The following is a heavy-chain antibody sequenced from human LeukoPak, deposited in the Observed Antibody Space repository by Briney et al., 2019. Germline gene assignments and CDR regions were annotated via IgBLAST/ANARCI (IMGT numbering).Heavy chain of an antibody. CDR3: ARRSRGYPFDY. D-gene: IGHD1-1*01. Sequence: SETLSLTCTVSGYSISSGYYWGWIRQPPGKGLEWIGSIYHSGSTYYNPSLKSRVTISVDTSKNQFSLKLSSVTAADTAVYYCARRSRGYPFDYWGQGTLVTASS. CDR1: GYSISSGYY. V-gene: IGHV4-38-2*02. CDR2: IYHSGST. J-gene: IGHJ4*02.